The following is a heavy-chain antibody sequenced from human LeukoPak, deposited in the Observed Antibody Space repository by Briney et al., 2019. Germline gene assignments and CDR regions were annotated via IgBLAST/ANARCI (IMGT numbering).Heavy chain of an antibody. Sequence: GGSLRLSCAASGFTFSDYDMHWVRQATGKGLEWVSAIGTAGDTYYTGSVKGRFTISRGNAKNSLYLQMNSLRAEDTAVYYCARFSRSSSGYWGQGSLVTVSS. CDR2: IGTAGDT. J-gene: IGHJ4*02. D-gene: IGHD6-13*01. CDR1: GFTFSDYD. V-gene: IGHV3-13*01. CDR3: ARFSRSSSGY.